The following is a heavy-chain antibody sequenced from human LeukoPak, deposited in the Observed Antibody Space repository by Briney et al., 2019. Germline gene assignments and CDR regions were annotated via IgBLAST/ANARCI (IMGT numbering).Heavy chain of an antibody. V-gene: IGHV4-34*01. D-gene: IGHD5-18*01. CDR2: INHSGST. CDR3: ARAAGDTAYYFDY. CDR1: GGSFSGYY. Sequence: ASETLSLTCAVYGGSFSGYYWSWIRQPPGKGLEWIGEINHSGSTNYNPSLKSRVTISVDTSKNQFSLKLSPVTAADTAVYYCARAAGDTAYYFDYWGQGTLVTVSS. J-gene: IGHJ4*02.